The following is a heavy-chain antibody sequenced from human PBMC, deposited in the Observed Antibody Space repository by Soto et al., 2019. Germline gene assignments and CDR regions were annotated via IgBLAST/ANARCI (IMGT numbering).Heavy chain of an antibody. Sequence: QVQLVQSGAEVKKPGSSVKVSCKASGGTFSSYAISWVRQAPGQGLEWMGVIIPIFGTANYAQKFQGRVTITADKSTSTAYMELSSLRSEHTAVYYRARGPFWSGPLLVVYFQHWGQGTMVTVSS. CDR3: ARGPFWSGPLLVVYFQH. V-gene: IGHV1-69*06. CDR1: GGTFSSYA. J-gene: IGHJ1*01. CDR2: IIPIFGTA. D-gene: IGHD3-3*01.